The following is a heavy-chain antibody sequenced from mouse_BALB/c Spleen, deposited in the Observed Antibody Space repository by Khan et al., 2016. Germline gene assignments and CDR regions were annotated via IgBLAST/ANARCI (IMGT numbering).Heavy chain of an antibody. CDR2: ISYSGYS. V-gene: IGHV3-2*02. J-gene: IGHJ3*01. CDR1: GYSITSDYA. CDR3: AKGRRKAWFAY. Sequence: EVQLQESGPGLVKPSQSLSLTCTVTGYSITSDYAWNWIRQFPGNKLEWMGYISYSGYSSYNPSLKSRISITRDTSKNQFFLQLNSLTPDDTASYYCAKGRRKAWFAYWGQGTLVTVSA.